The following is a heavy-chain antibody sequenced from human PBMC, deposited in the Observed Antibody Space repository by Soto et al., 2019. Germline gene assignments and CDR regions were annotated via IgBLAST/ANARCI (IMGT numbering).Heavy chain of an antibody. CDR3: ARGIEGWYQGRYYYGMDV. V-gene: IGHV4-61*01. CDR1: GGSVSSGSYY. CDR2: IYYSGST. Sequence: QVQLQESGPGLVKPSETLSLTCTVSGGSVSSGSYYWSWIRQPPGKGLEWIGYIYYSGSTNYNPSLKTRGTISLDTSKNQFSLKLSSVTAADTAVYYCARGIEGWYQGRYYYGMDVWGQGTTVTVSS. D-gene: IGHD6-19*01. J-gene: IGHJ6*02.